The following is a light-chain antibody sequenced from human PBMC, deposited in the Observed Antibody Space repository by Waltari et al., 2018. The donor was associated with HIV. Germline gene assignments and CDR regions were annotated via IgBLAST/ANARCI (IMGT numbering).Light chain of an antibody. J-gene: IGLJ1*01. V-gene: IGLV2-23*01. Sequence: QSALTQPASVSGSPGQSITISCTGTISDVGSYNLVSWSQQHPGKAPKVMIYEGSKRPSGVSNRFSGSKSGNTASLTISGLQAEDEADYYCCSYTGSSTRRPYVFGTGTKVTVL. CDR2: EGS. CDR3: CSYTGSSTRRPYV. CDR1: ISDVGSYNL.